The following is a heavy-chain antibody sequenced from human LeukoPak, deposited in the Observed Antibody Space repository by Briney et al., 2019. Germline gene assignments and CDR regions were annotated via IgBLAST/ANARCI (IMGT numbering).Heavy chain of an antibody. V-gene: IGHV1-46*01. CDR1: GYTFTSYY. D-gene: IGHD3-10*01. CDR3: ARVVKSGGSGSYYIGLDY. CDR2: INPSGGST. J-gene: IGHJ4*02. Sequence: GASVKVSCKASGYTFTSYYMHWVRQAPGQGLEWMGIINPSGGSTSYAQKFQGRVTMTRDMSTSTVYMELSSLRSEDTAVYYCARVVKSGGSGSYYIGLDYWGQGTLVTVSS.